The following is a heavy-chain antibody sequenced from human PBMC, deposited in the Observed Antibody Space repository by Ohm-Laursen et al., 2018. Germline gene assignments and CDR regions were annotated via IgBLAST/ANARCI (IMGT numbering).Heavy chain of an antibody. Sequence: GSLRLSCAASGFTFSDYYMSWIRQAPGKGLEWVSYISSSGSTIYYADSVKGRLTISRDNAKNSLYLQMSGLRGEDTAVYYCARGAPFYGGFDYWGQGTLVTVSS. D-gene: IGHD4-17*01. CDR2: ISSSGSTI. CDR3: ARGAPFYGGFDY. CDR1: GFTFSDYY. J-gene: IGHJ4*02. V-gene: IGHV3-11*04.